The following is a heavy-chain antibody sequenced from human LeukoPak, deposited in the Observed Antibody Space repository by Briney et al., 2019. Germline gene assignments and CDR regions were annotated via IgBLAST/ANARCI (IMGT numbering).Heavy chain of an antibody. CDR1: GFTFSSYA. Sequence: GGSLRLSCAASGFTFSSYAMSWVRQAPGKGLEWVSAISGSGGSTYYADSAKGRFTISRDNSKNTLYLQMNSLRAEDTAVYYCAKVHESEPDDYGDYFDYWGQGTLVTVSS. J-gene: IGHJ4*02. CDR2: ISGSGGST. D-gene: IGHD4-17*01. V-gene: IGHV3-23*01. CDR3: AKVHESEPDDYGDYFDY.